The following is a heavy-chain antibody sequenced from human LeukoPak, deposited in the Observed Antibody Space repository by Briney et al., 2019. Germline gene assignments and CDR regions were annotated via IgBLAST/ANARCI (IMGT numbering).Heavy chain of an antibody. CDR2: ISYDGSNK. V-gene: IGHV3-30-3*01. J-gene: IGHJ3*02. Sequence: GGSLRLSCAASGFTFSSYAMHWVRQAPGKGLEWVAVISYDGSNKYYADSVKGRFTISRDNSKNTLYLQMNSLRAEDTAVYYCARDGYQLLWVDAFYIWGQGTMVTVSS. D-gene: IGHD2-2*01. CDR1: GFTFSSYA. CDR3: ARDGYQLLWVDAFYI.